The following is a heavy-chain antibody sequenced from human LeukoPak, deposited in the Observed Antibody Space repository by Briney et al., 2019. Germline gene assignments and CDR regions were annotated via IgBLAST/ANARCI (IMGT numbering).Heavy chain of an antibody. CDR1: GDSISSSSYY. V-gene: IGHV4-39*01. CDR3: ARRGRGVASGYDY. CDR2: IYYSGST. Sequence: SETLSLTCTVSGDSISSSSYYWGWIRQPPGKGLEWIGSIYYSGSTYYNASLKSRLTISIDTSKNQFSLNLSFVTAADTAVYYCARRGRGVASGYDYWGQGTLVTVSS. D-gene: IGHD3-3*01. J-gene: IGHJ4*02.